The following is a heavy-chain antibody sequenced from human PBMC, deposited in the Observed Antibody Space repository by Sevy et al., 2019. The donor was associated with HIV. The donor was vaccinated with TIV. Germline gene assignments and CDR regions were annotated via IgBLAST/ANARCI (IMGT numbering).Heavy chain of an antibody. D-gene: IGHD1-26*01. J-gene: IGHJ4*02. CDR2: ISTSSSYI. V-gene: IGHV3-21*01. CDR1: GFTFSSYS. Sequence: GGSLRLSCAASGFTFSSYSMNWVRQAPGKGLEWVSSISTSSSYIYYADSVKGRFTISRDNAKNSLYLQMNSLRAEDTDVYYWARGEGGGRYWEFDFWGQGTLVTVSS. CDR3: ARGEGGGRYWEFDF.